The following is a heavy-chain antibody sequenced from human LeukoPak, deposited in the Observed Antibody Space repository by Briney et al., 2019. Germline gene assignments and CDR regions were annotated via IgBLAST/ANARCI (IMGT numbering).Heavy chain of an antibody. CDR1: GFTFSDYY. CDR3: ASGNLGGYDEWDAFDI. J-gene: IGHJ3*02. CDR2: ISSSGSTI. Sequence: GGSLRLSCAASGFTFSDYYMSWIRQAPGKGLEWVSYISSSGSTIYYADSVKGRFTISRDNAKNSLYLQMNSLRAEDTAVYYCASGNLGGYDEWDAFDIWGQGTMVTVSS. V-gene: IGHV3-11*01. D-gene: IGHD5-12*01.